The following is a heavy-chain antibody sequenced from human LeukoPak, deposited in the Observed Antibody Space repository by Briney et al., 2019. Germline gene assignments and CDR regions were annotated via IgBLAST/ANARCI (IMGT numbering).Heavy chain of an antibody. CDR3: AKVPAAGIYYYYGMGV. CDR2: ISYDGSNK. J-gene: IGHJ6*02. D-gene: IGHD6-13*01. CDR1: GFXFSSYG. V-gene: IGHV3-30*18. Sequence: PGGSLRLSCAASGFXFSSYGIHWVRQAPGKGLEWVAVISYDGSNKYYAGSVKGRFTISRDNSKNTLYLQMNSLRAEDTAVYYCAKVPAAGIYYYYGMGVWGQGTTVTVSS.